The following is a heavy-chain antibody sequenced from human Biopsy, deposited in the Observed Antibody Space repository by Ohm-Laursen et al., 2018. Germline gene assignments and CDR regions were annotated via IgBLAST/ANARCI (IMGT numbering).Heavy chain of an antibody. D-gene: IGHD3-9*01. CDR1: GGTFSNYG. Sequence: SSVKVSCKAPGGTFSNYGVNWVRQAPGQGLEWLGGNIPILGTGNYAQKFQDRVTVAADTSASTATMELRSLRSDDTAVYYCATKLTGYFHRWGQGTLVIVSS. J-gene: IGHJ1*01. V-gene: IGHV1-69*06. CDR2: NIPILGTG. CDR3: ATKLTGYFHR.